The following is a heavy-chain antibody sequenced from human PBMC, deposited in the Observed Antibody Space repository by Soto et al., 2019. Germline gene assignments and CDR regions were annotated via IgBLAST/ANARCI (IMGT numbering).Heavy chain of an antibody. Sequence: QVQLVESGGGVVQPGRSLRLSCAASGFTFSRYGMHWVRQAPGKGLEWVAVISYDGSNKYYADSVKGRFTISRDNSKNTLYLQMNSLRAEDTAVYYCARVAAAPAAMEGMDVWGQGTTVTVSS. V-gene: IGHV3-30-3*01. CDR2: ISYDGSNK. CDR1: GFTFSRYG. CDR3: ARVAAAPAAMEGMDV. D-gene: IGHD2-2*01. J-gene: IGHJ6*02.